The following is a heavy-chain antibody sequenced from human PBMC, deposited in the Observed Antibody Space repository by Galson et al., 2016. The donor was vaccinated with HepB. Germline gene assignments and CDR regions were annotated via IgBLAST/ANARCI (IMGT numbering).Heavy chain of an antibody. D-gene: IGHD6-19*01. CDR1: GFTFSDYA. CDR3: AKEISVAGVNGLPSDY. J-gene: IGHJ4*02. V-gene: IGHV3-23*01. Sequence: SLRLSCAASGFTFSDYAMGWVRQAPGRGLEWVSGISGLGSNTYYADSVKGRVTISRDNSKNTLHLQMNSLRVEDTAVYYCAKEISVAGVNGLPSDYWGQGTPVTVSS. CDR2: ISGLGSNT.